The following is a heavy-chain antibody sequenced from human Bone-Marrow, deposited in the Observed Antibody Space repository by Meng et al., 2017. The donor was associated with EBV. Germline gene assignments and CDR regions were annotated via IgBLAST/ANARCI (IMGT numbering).Heavy chain of an antibody. Sequence: VRLVRPGGEVTQPGSSLKFSGKTSGGTFRGDAISWVPQAPGQGREWMGGLIPMSDAPHYAQKFQGRVTITADESTSTHYMDLSGLRSEDTAVYYCASESGRGFTPDYWGQGTLVTVSS. CDR1: GGTFRGDA. CDR2: LIPMSDAP. D-gene: IGHD3-10*01. V-gene: IGHV1-69*01. J-gene: IGHJ4*02. CDR3: ASESGRGFTPDY.